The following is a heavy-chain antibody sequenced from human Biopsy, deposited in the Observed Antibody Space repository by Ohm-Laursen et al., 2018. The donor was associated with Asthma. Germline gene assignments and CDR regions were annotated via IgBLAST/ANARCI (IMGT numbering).Heavy chain of an antibody. CDR2: IYSGGTS. CDR1: GSAVSRDY. J-gene: IGHJ4*02. V-gene: IGHV3-53*01. D-gene: IGHD6-19*01. Sequence: SLRLSCSASGSAVSRDYMFWVRQAPGKGLEWVSVIYSGGTSHTADSVRGRFTISRDFSKNTLHLQMHSLRVEDTAVYYCARGDSSGWSHYYFDYWGQGTLVTVSS. CDR3: ARGDSSGWSHYYFDY.